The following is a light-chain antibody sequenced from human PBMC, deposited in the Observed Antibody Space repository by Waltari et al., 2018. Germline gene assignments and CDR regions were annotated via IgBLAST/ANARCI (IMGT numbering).Light chain of an antibody. V-gene: IGKV3-20*01. Sequence: EIVLTQSPGTLSLSPGERGTLPCRASQSVGRSLFWYQQKHGQAPSLLIYGASTRATGIPDRFSGSGSGTDFSLTISRLEPEDFAVYYCQQYVRLPVTFGQGTTVEI. CDR3: QQYVRLPVT. CDR2: GAS. J-gene: IGKJ1*01. CDR1: QSVGRSL.